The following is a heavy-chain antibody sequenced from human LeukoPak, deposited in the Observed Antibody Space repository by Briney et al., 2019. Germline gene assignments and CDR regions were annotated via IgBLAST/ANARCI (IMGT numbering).Heavy chain of an antibody. CDR2: ISSSSSYI. CDR1: GFTFSSYS. D-gene: IGHD1-14*01. Sequence: GGSLRLSCAASGFTFSSYSMNWVRQAPGKGLEWVSSISSSSSYIYYADSVKGRFTISRDNAKNSLYLQMNSLRAEDTAVYYCATETIGRHYDYWGQGTLLTVSS. J-gene: IGHJ4*02. CDR3: ATETIGRHYDY. V-gene: IGHV3-21*01.